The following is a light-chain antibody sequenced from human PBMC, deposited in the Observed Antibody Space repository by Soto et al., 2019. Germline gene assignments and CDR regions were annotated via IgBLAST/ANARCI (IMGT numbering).Light chain of an antibody. CDR1: SSDIGGYNY. Sequence: QSVLTQPASVSGSPGQSITISCTGTSSDIGGYNYVSWYQQHPGKAPKLMIYEVSNRPSGVSNRFSDSKSGNTASLTISGLQAEDEADYYCSSYASGNTLVFGGGTKVTVL. J-gene: IGLJ2*01. CDR2: EVS. V-gene: IGLV2-14*01. CDR3: SSYASGNTLV.